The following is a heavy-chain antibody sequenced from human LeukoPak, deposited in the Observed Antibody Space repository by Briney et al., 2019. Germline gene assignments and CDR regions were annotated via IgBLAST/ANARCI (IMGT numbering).Heavy chain of an antibody. V-gene: IGHV3-48*01. CDR3: ARDQLTYCSSTSCYEIPPG. D-gene: IGHD2-2*01. CDR2: ISSSSSTI. CDR1: GFTFSSYS. Sequence: GGSLRLSCAASGFTFSSYSMNWVRQAPGKGLEWVSYISSSSSTIYYADSVKGRFTISRDNAKNSLCLQMNSLRAEDTAVYYCARDQLTYCSSTSCYEIPPGWGQGTLVTVSS. J-gene: IGHJ4*02.